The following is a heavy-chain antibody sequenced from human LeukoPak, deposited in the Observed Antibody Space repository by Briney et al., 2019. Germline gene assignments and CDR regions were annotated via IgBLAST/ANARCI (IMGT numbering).Heavy chain of an antibody. CDR2: INPNTGGT. CDR3: ARDIRPRVESFDY. D-gene: IGHD3-3*01. V-gene: IGHV1-2*02. CDR1: GYTFTDYH. J-gene: IGHJ4*02. Sequence: GASVKVSCKASGYTFTDYHLHWVQQAPGQGLEWMGWINPNTGGTNYAQRLQGRVTMTRDTSITTAYMELSRLRSDDTALYYCARDIRPRVESFDYWGQGTLITVSS.